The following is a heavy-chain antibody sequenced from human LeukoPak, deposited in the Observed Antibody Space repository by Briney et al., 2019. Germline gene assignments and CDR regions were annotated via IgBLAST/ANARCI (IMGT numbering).Heavy chain of an antibody. CDR1: GFTFSDHY. V-gene: IGHV3-72*01. CDR3: ARGGRYLPLDI. CDR2: TRNKANRYTT. D-gene: IGHD3-10*01. Sequence: GGSLRLSCAASGFTFSDHYMDWVRQAPGKGLEWVGRTRNKANRYTTEYAASVKGRFTISRDDSKNSLYLQINSLKTEDTAVYYCARGGRYLPLDIWGQGTMVTVSS. J-gene: IGHJ3*02.